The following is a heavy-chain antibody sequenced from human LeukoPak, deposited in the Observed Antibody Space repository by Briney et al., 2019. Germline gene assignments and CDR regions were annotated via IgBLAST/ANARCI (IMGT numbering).Heavy chain of an antibody. CDR3: GRSHGGNSFDY. D-gene: IGHD4-23*01. Sequence: ASVKVSCKAPGYTLTGYFMHWVRQAPGQGLEWMGWINPKNGDTNYAQNLQGRVTMTRDTSISTAYMELSRLRSDDTAVYYCGRSHGGNSFDYWGQGTLVTVSS. CDR2: INPKNGDT. V-gene: IGHV1-2*02. CDR1: GYTLTGYF. J-gene: IGHJ4*02.